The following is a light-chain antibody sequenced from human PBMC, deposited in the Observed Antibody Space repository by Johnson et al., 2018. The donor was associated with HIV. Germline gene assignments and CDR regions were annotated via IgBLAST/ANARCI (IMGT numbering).Light chain of an antibody. J-gene: IGLJ1*01. V-gene: IGLV1-51*02. CDR2: ENN. Sequence: QSVLTQPPSVSAAPGQKVTISCSGSSSNIGNNYVSWNQQLPGTAPKLLIYENNKRPSGIPDRFSGSKSGTSATLGITGLQTGDEADYYCGTWDGSLSVYVFGTGTKFTV. CDR3: GTWDGSLSVYV. CDR1: SSNIGNNY.